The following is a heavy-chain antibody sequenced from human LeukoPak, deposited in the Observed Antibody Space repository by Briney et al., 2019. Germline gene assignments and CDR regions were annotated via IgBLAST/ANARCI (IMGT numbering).Heavy chain of an antibody. V-gene: IGHV3-21*06. J-gene: IGHJ4*02. D-gene: IGHD2-15*01. Sequence: PGGSLRLSCAASGFTFSSYAMTWVRQAPGKGLEWISSMSSGGSYIYYADSVRGRFTISRDNAKDSLFLLMNSLRVKDTAVYYCARGRPTGSSRRFVVQWGQGTLVTVSS. CDR1: GFTFSSYA. CDR2: MSSGGSYI. CDR3: ARGRPTGSSRRFVVQ.